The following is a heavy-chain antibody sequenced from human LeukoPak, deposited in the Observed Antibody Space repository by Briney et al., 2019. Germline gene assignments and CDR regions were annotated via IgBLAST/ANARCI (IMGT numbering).Heavy chain of an antibody. D-gene: IGHD4-17*01. Sequence: GGSLRLSCAASGFTFSSYWMSWVRQAPGKGLEWVAHIKQDGSEKYYVDSVKGRFTISRDNAKNSLYLQMNSLRAEDTAVYYCAREGQYGDYPNWFDPWGQGTLVTVSS. CDR2: IKQDGSEK. V-gene: IGHV3-7*01. CDR3: AREGQYGDYPNWFDP. CDR1: GFTFSSYW. J-gene: IGHJ5*02.